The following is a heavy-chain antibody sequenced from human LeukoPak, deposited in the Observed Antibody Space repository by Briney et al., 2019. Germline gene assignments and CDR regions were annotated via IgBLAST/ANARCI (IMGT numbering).Heavy chain of an antibody. CDR1: GGSINSNSYY. V-gene: IGHV4-39*07. D-gene: IGHD2-8*01. CDR3: ARGMVSNWFDP. J-gene: IGHJ5*02. Sequence: SETLSLTCTVSGGSINSNSYYWGWIRQPPAKGLEWIGTIYYSGSTYFNPSLKSRVTISIDTSKNQFSLKLRSVTAADTALYYCARGMVSNWFDPWGQGTLVTVSS. CDR2: IYYSGST.